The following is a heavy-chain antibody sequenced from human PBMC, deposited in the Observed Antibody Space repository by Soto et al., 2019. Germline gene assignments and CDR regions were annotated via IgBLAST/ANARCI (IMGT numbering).Heavy chain of an antibody. V-gene: IGHV3-33*01. CDR1: GFTFSSYG. Sequence: QVQLVESGGGVVQPGRSLRLSCAASGFTFSSYGMHWVRQAPGKGLEWVAVIWYDGSNKYYADSVKGRFTISRDNSKNTLYLHMNSLRAEETAVYYDARDVNSSSWYGNHYYYDGMDVWGQGTTVTVSS. CDR3: ARDVNSSSWYGNHYYYDGMDV. CDR2: IWYDGSNK. J-gene: IGHJ6*02. D-gene: IGHD6-13*01.